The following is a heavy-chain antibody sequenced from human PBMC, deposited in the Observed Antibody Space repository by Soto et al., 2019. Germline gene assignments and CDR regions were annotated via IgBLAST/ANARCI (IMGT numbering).Heavy chain of an antibody. CDR3: ARGSTTSGVYYYYYGMDV. D-gene: IGHD1-1*01. V-gene: IGHV1-69*01. J-gene: IGHJ6*02. CDR2: IIPIFGTA. Sequence: QVQLVQSGAEVQKPGSSVKVSCKAYGGTFSSAAISWVRQAPGQGLEGMGGIIPIFGTANYAQKFQGRVTNTADESTSTAYMELSSLRSEDTDVYYCARGSTTSGVYYYYYGMDVWGQGTTVTVSS. CDR1: GGTFSSAA.